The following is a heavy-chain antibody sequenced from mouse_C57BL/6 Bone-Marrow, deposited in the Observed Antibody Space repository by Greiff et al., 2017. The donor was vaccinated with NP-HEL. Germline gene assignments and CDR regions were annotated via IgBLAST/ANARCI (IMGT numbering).Heavy chain of an antibody. J-gene: IGHJ4*01. CDR3: ARAGLYYYAMDY. V-gene: IGHV1-82*01. CDR1: GYAFSSSW. CDR2: IYPGDGDT. Sequence: VQLQQSGPELVKPGASVKISCKASGYAFSSSWMNWVKQRPGKGLEWIGRIYPGDGDTNYNGKFKGKATLTADKSSSTAYMQLSSLTSEDSAVYFWARAGLYYYAMDYWGQGTSVTVSS. D-gene: IGHD3-3*01.